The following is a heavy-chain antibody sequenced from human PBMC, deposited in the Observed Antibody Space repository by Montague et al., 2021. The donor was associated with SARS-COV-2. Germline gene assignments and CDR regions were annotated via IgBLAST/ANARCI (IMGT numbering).Heavy chain of an antibody. CDR2: INHSGTT. D-gene: IGHD4-23*01. J-gene: IGHJ4*02. V-gene: IGHV4-59*12. CDR3: ARWDIETWTWIGLGGKYGIDY. CDR1: GGSISSGY. Sequence: SETLSLTCTVSGGSISSGYWTWSRQPPGQGLEWMGDINHSGTTNYNFNPSLRSRVTISVDTSKSQFSLKLSSVTAADMAVYYCARWDIETWTWIGLGGKYGIDYWGQGTLVTVSS.